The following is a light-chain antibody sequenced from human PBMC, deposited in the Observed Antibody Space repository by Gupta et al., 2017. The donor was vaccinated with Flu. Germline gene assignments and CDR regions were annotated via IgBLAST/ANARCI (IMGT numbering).Light chain of an antibody. V-gene: IGLV2-23*01. CDR3: CSLAGSATYL. Sequence: QSALTQPASVSVSPGQSLTISCTGTSSNVGSYHLVSWYQHLPGKAPKLMIYEDTKRPSGVSYRFSGAKSGNTASLTIYGLQADDEADYYCCSLAGSATYLYGSGTTVTVL. CDR1: SSNVGSYHL. J-gene: IGLJ1*01. CDR2: EDT.